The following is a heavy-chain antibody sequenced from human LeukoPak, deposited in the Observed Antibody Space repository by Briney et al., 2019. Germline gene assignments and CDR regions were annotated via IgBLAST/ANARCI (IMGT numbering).Heavy chain of an antibody. CDR1: GGSSRSSNYY. D-gene: IGHD3-22*01. J-gene: IGHJ5*02. Sequence: SETLSLXCNVFGGSSRSSNYYWGWIRQPPGKGLEWIGSIYYSGSTYYNPSLKSRVTISVDTSNNQFSLKVRSATATDTAVYYCARLFYYDSSGPPSWGQGTLVTVSS. V-gene: IGHV4-39*01. CDR2: IYYSGST. CDR3: ARLFYYDSSGPPS.